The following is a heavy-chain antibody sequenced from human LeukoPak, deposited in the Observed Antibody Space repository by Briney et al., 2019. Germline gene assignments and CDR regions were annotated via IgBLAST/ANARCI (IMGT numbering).Heavy chain of an antibody. CDR2: IYYSGST. CDR1: GGSISSSSYY. Sequence: PSETLSLTCTVSGGSISSSSYYWGWIRQPPGKGLEWIGSIYYSGSTYCNPSLKSRVTISVDTSKNQFSLKLSSVTAADTAVYYCARQGLSYYGSGSYRFFDYWGQGTLVTVSS. J-gene: IGHJ4*02. CDR3: ARQGLSYYGSGSYRFFDY. D-gene: IGHD3-10*01. V-gene: IGHV4-39*01.